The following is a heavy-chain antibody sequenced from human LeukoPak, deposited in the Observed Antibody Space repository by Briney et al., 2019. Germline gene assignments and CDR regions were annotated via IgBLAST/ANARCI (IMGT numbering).Heavy chain of an antibody. V-gene: IGHV3-20*04. CDR3: ARDTRRDFDY. J-gene: IGHJ4*02. CDR2: INWNGGST. CDR1: GFTFDDYG. Sequence: GGSLGLSCAASGFTFDDYGMSWVRQAPGKGLEWVSGINWNGGSTGYADSVKGRFTISRDNAKNSLYLQMNSLRAEDTAVYYCARDTRRDFDYWGQGTLVTVSS.